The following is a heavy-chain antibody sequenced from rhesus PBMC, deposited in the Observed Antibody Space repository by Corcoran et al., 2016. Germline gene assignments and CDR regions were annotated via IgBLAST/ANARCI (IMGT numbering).Heavy chain of an antibody. CDR1: GYSFTSYW. D-gene: IGHD5-24*01. J-gene: IGHJ4*01. Sequence: EVQLVQSGAEVKRPGESLKISCKTSGYSFTSYWNSWVRQMSGKGLEWMGAIDPSDSDTRSSPSFHGQVTISADKSISTAYLQWSSLKASDTATYYCAKGNSGYSYDYWGQGVLVTVSS. CDR2: IDPSDSDT. V-gene: IGHV5-2*01. CDR3: AKGNSGYSYDY.